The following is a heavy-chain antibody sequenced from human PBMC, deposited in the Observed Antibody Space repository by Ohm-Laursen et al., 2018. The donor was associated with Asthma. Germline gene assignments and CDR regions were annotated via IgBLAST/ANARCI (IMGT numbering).Heavy chain of an antibody. J-gene: IGHJ4*02. Sequence: SLRLSCAASGFTFSSYAMSWVRQAPGKGLEWVSAISGSGGSTYYADSVKGRFTISRDNSKNTLYLQMNSPRAEDTAVYYCAKDLRYSSSSYFDYWGQGTRVTVSS. V-gene: IGHV3-23*01. CDR3: AKDLRYSSSSYFDY. CDR1: GFTFSSYA. CDR2: ISGSGGST. D-gene: IGHD6-6*01.